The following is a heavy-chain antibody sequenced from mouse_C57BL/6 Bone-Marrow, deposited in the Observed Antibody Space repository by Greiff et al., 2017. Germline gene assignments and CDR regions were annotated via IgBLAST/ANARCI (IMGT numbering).Heavy chain of an antibody. D-gene: IGHD1-1*01. J-gene: IGHJ1*03. CDR3: ARCHYGSSYYWYFDV. V-gene: IGHV1-63*01. CDR2: IYPGGGYT. CDR1: GYTFTNYW. Sequence: VQLQQSGAELVRPGTSVKMSCKASGYTFTNYWIGWAKQRPGHGLEWIGDIYPGGGYTNYNEKFKGKATLTADKSSSTAYMQFSSLTSEDSAIYYCARCHYGSSYYWYFDVWGTGTTVTVSS.